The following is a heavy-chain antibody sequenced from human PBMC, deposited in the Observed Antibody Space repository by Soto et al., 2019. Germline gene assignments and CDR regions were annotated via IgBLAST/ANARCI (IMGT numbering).Heavy chain of an antibody. CDR2: IGTVGDT. CDR3: ARCLNWNYEY. V-gene: IGHV3-13*01. CDR1: GFTFSSSD. Sequence: EVQLVESGGGLVQPGGSLRLSCVASGFTFSSSDMHWVRQTTGKGLEWVSAIGTVGDTYYPGSVKGRFTISREDAKNSLYLQIDSLRAGDTAVYYCARCLNWNYEYWGQGTLVTVSS. J-gene: IGHJ4*02. D-gene: IGHD1-7*01.